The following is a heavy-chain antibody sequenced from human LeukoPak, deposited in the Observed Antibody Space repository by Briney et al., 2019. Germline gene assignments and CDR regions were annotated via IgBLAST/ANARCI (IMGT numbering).Heavy chain of an antibody. CDR2: IYYSGST. D-gene: IGHD1-26*01. Sequence: SSETLSLTCTVSGGSISSYYWSWIRQPPGKGLEWIGYIYYSGSTNYNPSLKSRVTISVDTSKNQFSLKLSSVTAADTAVYYCARVRGELLNYFDYWGQGTLVTVSS. J-gene: IGHJ4*02. V-gene: IGHV4-59*01. CDR1: GGSISSYY. CDR3: ARVRGELLNYFDY.